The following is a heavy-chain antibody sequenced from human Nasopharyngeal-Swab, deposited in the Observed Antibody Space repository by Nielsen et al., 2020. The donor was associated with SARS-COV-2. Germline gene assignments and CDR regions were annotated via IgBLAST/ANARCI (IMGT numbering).Heavy chain of an antibody. Sequence: GESLKISCAASGLSVSSNYMNWVRQGPGKGLEWVSVMYTDGSKQYADSVKGRFTISRDDAKNMLYLQMNSLRVEDTAMYYCVRSYCGGGSCYGWFDPWGQGTLVTVSS. CDR3: VRSYCGGGSCYGWFDP. V-gene: IGHV3-53*01. CDR1: GLSVSSNY. D-gene: IGHD2-15*01. J-gene: IGHJ5*02. CDR2: MYTDGSK.